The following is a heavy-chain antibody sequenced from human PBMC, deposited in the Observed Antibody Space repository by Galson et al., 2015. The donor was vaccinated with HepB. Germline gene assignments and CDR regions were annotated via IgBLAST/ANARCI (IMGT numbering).Heavy chain of an antibody. CDR1: GFTFSSYS. CDR3: ARDRDGDYYYGKDV. V-gene: IGHV3-48*01. CDR2: ISSSSSTI. D-gene: IGHD3-10*01. Sequence: SLRLSCAASGFTFSSYSMNWVRQAPGKGLEWVSYISSSSSTIYYADSVKGRFTISRDNSKNTLYLQMNSLRAEDTAVYYCARDRDGDYYYGKDVWGQGTTVTVSS. J-gene: IGHJ6*02.